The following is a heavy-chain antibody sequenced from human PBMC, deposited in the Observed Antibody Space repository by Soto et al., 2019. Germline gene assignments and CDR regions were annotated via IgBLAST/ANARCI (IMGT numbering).Heavy chain of an antibody. J-gene: IGHJ5*02. CDR2: IFSNDEK. V-gene: IGHV2-26*04. D-gene: IGHD6-13*01. Sequence: QVTVKESGPVLVKPTEPLTLTCTVSGFSLSNAGLGVSWIRQPPGKALEWLAHIFSNDEKSYSTSLKSRLNSTKDTSKSQVVLTMTNMDPVDTATYYCASTYSTSWYWFDPWGQGTLVTVSS. CDR1: GFSLSNAGLG. CDR3: ASTYSTSWYWFDP.